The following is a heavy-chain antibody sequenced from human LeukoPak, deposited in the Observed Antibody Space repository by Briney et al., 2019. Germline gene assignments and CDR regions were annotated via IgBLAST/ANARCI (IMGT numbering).Heavy chain of an antibody. J-gene: IGHJ4*02. V-gene: IGHV3-21*01. Sequence: PGGSLRLSCAASGFTFSSYSMNWVRQAPGKGLEWVSSISSISSYTYHADSVKGRFTISRDNAKNSLYLQMNSLRAEGTAVYFCARGTTGGYSPSHWGQGTLVTVSS. CDR1: GFTFSSYS. CDR3: ARGTTGGYSPSH. D-gene: IGHD5-12*01. CDR2: ISSISSYT.